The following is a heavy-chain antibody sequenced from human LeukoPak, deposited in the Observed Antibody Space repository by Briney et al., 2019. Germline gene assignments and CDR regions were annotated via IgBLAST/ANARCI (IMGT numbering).Heavy chain of an antibody. CDR2: INPNSGGT. Sequence: ASVKVSCKASGYTFTVYYMHWVRQAPGQGLEWMGWINPNSGGTNYAQNFQGRVTMTRDTSISTAYMELSRLRSDDTAVYYCARAGSGYDHSYYFDYWGQGTLVTVSS. J-gene: IGHJ4*02. CDR1: GYTFTVYY. CDR3: ARAGSGYDHSYYFDY. D-gene: IGHD5-12*01. V-gene: IGHV1-2*02.